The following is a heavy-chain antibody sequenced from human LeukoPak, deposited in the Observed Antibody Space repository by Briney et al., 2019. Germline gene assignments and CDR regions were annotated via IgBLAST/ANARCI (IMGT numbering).Heavy chain of an antibody. CDR3: ARDKTIFGVVIMTAE. V-gene: IGHV4-59*01. CDR1: GGSFSGYY. J-gene: IGHJ4*02. CDR2: IYYSGST. Sequence: SETLSLTCAVYGGSFSGYYWSWIRQPPGKGLEWIGYIYYSGSTNYNPSLKSRVTISVDTSKNQFSLKLSSVTAADTAVYYCARDKTIFGVVIMTAEWGQGTLVTVSS. D-gene: IGHD3-3*01.